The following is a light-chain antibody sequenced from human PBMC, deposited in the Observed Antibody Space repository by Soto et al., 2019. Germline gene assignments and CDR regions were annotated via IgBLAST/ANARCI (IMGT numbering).Light chain of an antibody. CDR3: QQSYNTLIT. Sequence: DIQMTQSPSTLSASLGGRGSIACVASQSISSWLAWYQQKPGKAPKLLIFAASSLQSGVPSRFSGSGSGTDFTLTISTLQPDDFATYYCQQSYNTLITFGQGTRLEI. V-gene: IGKV1-39*01. CDR2: AAS. J-gene: IGKJ5*01. CDR1: QSISSW.